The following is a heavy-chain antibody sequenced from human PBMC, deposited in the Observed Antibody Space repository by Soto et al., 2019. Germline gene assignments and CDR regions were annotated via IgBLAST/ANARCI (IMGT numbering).Heavy chain of an antibody. J-gene: IGHJ4*02. CDR1: GFTFSSYD. CDR3: VRRVSGNYDY. Sequence: EVQLAESRGGMVQPGGSLRLSCVASGFTFSSYDMHWVRQAPGKGLEYVSSISSNGGTKYYGNSVKGRFTISKDNSKNTLYLQMGSLRAEDMAVYYCVRRVSGNYDYWGQGTLVTVSS. D-gene: IGHD1-7*01. V-gene: IGHV3-64*01. CDR2: ISSNGGTK.